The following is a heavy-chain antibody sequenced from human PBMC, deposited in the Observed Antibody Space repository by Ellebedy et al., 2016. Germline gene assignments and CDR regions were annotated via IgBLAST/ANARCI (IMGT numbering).Heavy chain of an antibody. CDR1: GFTFSNFA. D-gene: IGHD1-26*01. V-gene: IGHV3-21*01. CDR2: ISNTGTYI. CDR3: ARDKGVTLGFDWLDP. J-gene: IGHJ5*02. Sequence: GESLKISCAASGFTFSNFAMNWVRQAPGKGLEWVSSISNTGTYIYYRDSVKGRFTISRDNAKNSLYLQMSSLRADDTAVYYCARDKGVTLGFDWLDPWGQGTLVTVSS.